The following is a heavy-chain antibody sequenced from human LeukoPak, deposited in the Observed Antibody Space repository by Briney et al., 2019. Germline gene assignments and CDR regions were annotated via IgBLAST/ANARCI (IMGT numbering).Heavy chain of an antibody. Sequence: SETLSLTCTVSGGSISSYYWSWIRQPPGKGLEWIGEINHSGSTNYNPSLKSRVTISVDTSKNQFSLKLSSVTAADTAVYYCARGHPRPLAYCGGDCLRGAFDIWGQGTMVTVSS. D-gene: IGHD2-21*02. CDR3: ARGHPRPLAYCGGDCLRGAFDI. CDR2: INHSGST. J-gene: IGHJ3*02. V-gene: IGHV4-34*01. CDR1: GGSISSYY.